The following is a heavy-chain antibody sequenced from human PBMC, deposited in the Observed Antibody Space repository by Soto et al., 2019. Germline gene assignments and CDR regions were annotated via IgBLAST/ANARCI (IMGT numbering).Heavy chain of an antibody. Sequence: QVQLQESGPGLVKPSQTLSLTCTVSGGSISSGGYYWSWIRQHPGKGLEWIGYIYYSGSTYYNPSLKSRVTISVDTSKNPFSLKLSSVTAADTAVYYCAGVRAVDCSGGSCYSPPPVDYWGQGTLVTVSS. J-gene: IGHJ4*02. CDR2: IYYSGST. D-gene: IGHD2-15*01. V-gene: IGHV4-31*03. CDR3: AGVRAVDCSGGSCYSPPPVDY. CDR1: GGSISSGGYY.